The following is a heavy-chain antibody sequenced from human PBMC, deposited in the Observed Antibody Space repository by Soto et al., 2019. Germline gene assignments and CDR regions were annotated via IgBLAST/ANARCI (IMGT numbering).Heavy chain of an antibody. Sequence: QLQLQESGSGLVKPSQTLSLTCAVSGGSISSGYSWSWIRPPPGKGLEWIGYIYHSGITYYNPSLKGRVTISVARTKNQFSLKLSSVTAADTAVYYCARGYCSISSCANWLDPWGQGTLVTVSS. V-gene: IGHV4-30-2*01. CDR2: IYHSGIT. D-gene: IGHD2-2*01. CDR3: ARGYCSISSCANWLDP. CDR1: GGSISSGYS. J-gene: IGHJ5*02.